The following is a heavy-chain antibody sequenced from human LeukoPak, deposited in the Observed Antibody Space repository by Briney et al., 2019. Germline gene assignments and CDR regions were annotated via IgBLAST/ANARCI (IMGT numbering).Heavy chain of an antibody. CDR2: IKQDGSEK. J-gene: IGHJ4*02. V-gene: IGHV3-7*01. D-gene: IGHD3-9*01. CDR1: GFTFSSYW. Sequence: GGSLRLSCAASGFTFSSYWMSWVRQAPGKGLEWVANIKQDGSEKYYVDSVKGRFTISRDNAKNLLYLQMSSLRAEDTAVYYCARPPLRYFDWLIDYWGQGTLVTVS. CDR3: ARPPLRYFDWLIDY.